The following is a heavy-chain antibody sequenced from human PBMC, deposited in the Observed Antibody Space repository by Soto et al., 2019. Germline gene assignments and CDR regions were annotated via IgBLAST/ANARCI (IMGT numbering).Heavy chain of an antibody. D-gene: IGHD6-13*01. CDR2: ISASGTST. J-gene: IGHJ4*02. Sequence: EVRLLESGGNLVQPGGSLRVSCAASGFTFYNYAMSWVRQAPGKGLEWVSAISASGTSTYYADSVKGRFTISRDNSKSTLFLQMNSLKAEDTAIYYCAKNSSTWIDYWGQGTLVTVSS. V-gene: IGHV3-23*01. CDR3: AKNSSTWIDY. CDR1: GFTFYNYA.